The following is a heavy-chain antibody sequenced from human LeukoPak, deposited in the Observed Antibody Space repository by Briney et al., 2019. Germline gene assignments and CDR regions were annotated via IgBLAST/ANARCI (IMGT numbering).Heavy chain of an antibody. Sequence: PGGSLRLSCAASGFTFDDYGMSWVRQAPGKGLEWVSGINWNGGSTGYADSVKGRFTISRDNAKNSLYLQMNSLRAEDTALYHCARLGYDSSGLGPYFDYWGQGTLVTVSS. CDR3: ARLGYDSSGLGPYFDY. J-gene: IGHJ4*02. V-gene: IGHV3-20*01. D-gene: IGHD3-22*01. CDR1: GFTFDDYG. CDR2: INWNGGST.